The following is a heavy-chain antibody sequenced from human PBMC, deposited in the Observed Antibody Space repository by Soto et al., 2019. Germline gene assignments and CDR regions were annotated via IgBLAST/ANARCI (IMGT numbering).Heavy chain of an antibody. CDR1: SGSIFSSNW. CDR3: ASHLVMTGTRGFDH. Sequence: QVQLQESGPGLVTPSGTLSLTCAVSSGSIFSSNWWSWVRQPPGKGLGWSGEIRNNGGAATYHPSLSSRVIISVDTSKDEFSLKLFSVTAADTAVYYCASHLVMTGTRGFDHWGLGTLVTVSS. D-gene: IGHD3-9*01. V-gene: IGHV4-4*02. J-gene: IGHJ4*02. CDR2: IRNNGGAA.